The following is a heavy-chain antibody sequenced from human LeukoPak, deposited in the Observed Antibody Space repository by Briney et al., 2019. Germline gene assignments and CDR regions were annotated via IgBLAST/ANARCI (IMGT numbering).Heavy chain of an antibody. J-gene: IGHJ6*02. D-gene: IGHD4-17*01. CDR3: ARDNTVTTSYGMDV. CDR2: ISSSSSYI. Sequence: GGSLRLSCAASGFTFSSYSMNWVRQAPGKGLEWVSSISSSSSYIYYADSVKRRFTISRDNAKNSLYLQMNSLRAEDTAVYYCARDNTVTTSYGMDVWGQGTTVTVSS. CDR1: GFTFSSYS. V-gene: IGHV3-21*01.